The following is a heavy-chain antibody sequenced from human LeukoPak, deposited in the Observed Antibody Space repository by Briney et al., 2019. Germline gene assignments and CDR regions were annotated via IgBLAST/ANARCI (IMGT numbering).Heavy chain of an antibody. CDR2: ISYDGSNK. D-gene: IGHD3-3*01. J-gene: IGHJ6*02. Sequence: PGGALRLSCAASGFTFSSYGMHWVRQAPDKGLEWGAVISYDGSNKYYADSVKGRFTISRDNSTNTLYLKMHSLRAEDTAVYYCAKDPTIFGVVMSGMDAWGPGTTVTVSS. CDR3: AKDPTIFGVVMSGMDA. CDR1: GFTFSSYG. V-gene: IGHV3-30*18.